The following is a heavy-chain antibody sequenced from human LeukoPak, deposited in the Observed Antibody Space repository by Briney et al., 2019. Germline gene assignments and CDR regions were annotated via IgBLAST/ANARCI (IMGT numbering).Heavy chain of an antibody. J-gene: IGHJ4*02. V-gene: IGHV3-48*04. CDR2: ISSSSSTI. D-gene: IGHD3-10*01. Sequence: GGSLRLSCAASRFTFSSYSMNWVRQAPGKGLEWVSCISSSSSTIYYADSVKGRFTISRDNAKNSLYLQMNSLRAEDMALYYCAKSKYLGGSYDYWGQGTLVTVSS. CDR3: AKSKYLGGSYDY. CDR1: RFTFSSYS.